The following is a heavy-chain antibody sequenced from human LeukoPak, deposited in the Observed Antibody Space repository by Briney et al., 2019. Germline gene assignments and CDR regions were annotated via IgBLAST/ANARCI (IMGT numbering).Heavy chain of an antibody. Sequence: GGSLRLSCVVSGLIVSSNHMSWVRQAPGKGLEWVSVIYSGGSTYYADSVKGRFTISRDNSKNTLYLQMNSLRAEDTAVYYCAKGTYCGGDCYPYYYYYGMDVWGQGTTVTVSS. CDR1: GLIVSSNH. D-gene: IGHD2-21*02. CDR3: AKGTYCGGDCYPYYYYYGMDV. J-gene: IGHJ6*02. V-gene: IGHV3-53*05. CDR2: IYSGGST.